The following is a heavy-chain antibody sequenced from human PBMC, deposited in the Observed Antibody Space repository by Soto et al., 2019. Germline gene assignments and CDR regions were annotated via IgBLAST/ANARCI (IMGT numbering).Heavy chain of an antibody. CDR3: ARLRYSGTYFFDS. Sequence: QVQLVQSGAEVKKPGGSVKVSCKASGHTFTSYGINWVRQAPGQGLEWMGWITTYNGHTNYAQKFQGRLTMTADTSTSTAYMDLRSLKSDDTAVYYCARLRYSGTYFFDSWGQGTLVTVSS. J-gene: IGHJ4*02. V-gene: IGHV1-18*04. D-gene: IGHD1-26*01. CDR2: ITTYNGHT. CDR1: GHTFTSYG.